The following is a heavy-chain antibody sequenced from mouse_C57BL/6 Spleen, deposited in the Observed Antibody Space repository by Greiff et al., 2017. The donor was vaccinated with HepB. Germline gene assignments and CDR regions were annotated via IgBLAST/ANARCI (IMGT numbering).Heavy chain of an antibody. D-gene: IGHD2-4*01. V-gene: IGHV5-17*01. CDR2: ISSGSSTI. CDR1: GFTFSDYG. Sequence: EVNLMESGGGLVKPGGSLKLSCAASGFTFSDYGMHWVRQAPEKGLEWVAYISSGSSTIYYADTVKGRFPISRDNAKNTLFLQMTSLRSEDTAMYYCARQDDYDVDYWGQGTTLTVSS. J-gene: IGHJ2*01. CDR3: ARQDDYDVDY.